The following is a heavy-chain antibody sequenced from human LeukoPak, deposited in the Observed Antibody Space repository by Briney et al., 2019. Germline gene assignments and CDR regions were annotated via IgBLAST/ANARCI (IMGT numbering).Heavy chain of an antibody. CDR3: ATYYYDSSGYTRDY. D-gene: IGHD3-22*01. CDR1: EFIFSDYY. J-gene: IGHJ4*02. Sequence: GGSLRLSCVVSEFIFSDYYMSWIRQAPGKGLEWVSYISSSGSTTYYADSVEGRFTTSRDNAKNTLYLQMNSLRAEDTAVYYCATYYYDSSGYTRDYWGQGTLVTVSS. V-gene: IGHV3-11*04. CDR2: ISSSGSTT.